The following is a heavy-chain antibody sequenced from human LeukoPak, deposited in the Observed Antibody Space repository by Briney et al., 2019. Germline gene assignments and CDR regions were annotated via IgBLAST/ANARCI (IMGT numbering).Heavy chain of an antibody. CDR2: INPNSGGT. CDR3: ARVIPTVEGNFDY. Sequence: ASVKVSCKASGYTFTGYYMHWVRQAPGQGLEWMGWINPNSGGTNYAQKFQGRVTMTRDTSISTAYMELSRLRSDDTAVYYCARVIPTVEGNFDYWGQGTLVTVSS. V-gene: IGHV1-2*02. CDR1: GYTFTGYY. D-gene: IGHD4-23*01. J-gene: IGHJ4*02.